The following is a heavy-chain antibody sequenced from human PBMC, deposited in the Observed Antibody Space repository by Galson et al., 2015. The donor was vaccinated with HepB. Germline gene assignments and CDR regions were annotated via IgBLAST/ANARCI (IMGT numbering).Heavy chain of an antibody. CDR3: ARVPLGYCSGGSCYSGYYYYGMDV. J-gene: IGHJ6*02. D-gene: IGHD2-15*01. V-gene: IGHV1-18*04. Sequence: SVKVSCKASGYTFTSYGISWVRQAPGQGLEWMGWISAYNGNTNYAQKLQGRVTMTTDTSTSTAYMELRSLRSDDTAVYYCARVPLGYCSGGSCYSGYYYYGMDVWGQGTTVTVSS. CDR1: GYTFTSYG. CDR2: ISAYNGNT.